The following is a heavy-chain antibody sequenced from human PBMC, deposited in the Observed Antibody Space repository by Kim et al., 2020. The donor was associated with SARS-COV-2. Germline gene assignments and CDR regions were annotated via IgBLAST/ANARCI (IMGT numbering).Heavy chain of an antibody. CDR1: GFTFNNYG. J-gene: IGHJ5*02. Sequence: GGSLRLSCAASGFTFNNYGMNWVRQAPGKGLEWVSNINEDGSEKYYVDSVKGRFIIYRDNSKNSLYLQMNSLGDEDTAVYCCTRGRNAVSWGQGTLVTVSS. V-gene: IGHV3-7*03. D-gene: IGHD2-15*01. CDR3: TRGRNAVS. CDR2: INEDGSEK.